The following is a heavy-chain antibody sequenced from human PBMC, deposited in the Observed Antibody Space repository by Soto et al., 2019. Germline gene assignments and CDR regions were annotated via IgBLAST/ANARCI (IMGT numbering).Heavy chain of an antibody. J-gene: IGHJ4*02. D-gene: IGHD3-3*01. CDR1: GGSISSYY. CDR3: ARGSRTYDFWTGYLYY. V-gene: IGHV4-59*01. CDR2: IYYSGST. Sequence: SETLSLTCTVSGGSISSYYWSWIRQPPGKGLEWIGYIYYSGSTNYNPSLKSRVTISVDTSKNQFSLKLSSVTAADTAVYYCARGSRTYDFWTGYLYYWGQGTLVTVPQ.